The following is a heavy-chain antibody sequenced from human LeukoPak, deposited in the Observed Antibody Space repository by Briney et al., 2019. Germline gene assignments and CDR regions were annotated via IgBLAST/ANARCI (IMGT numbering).Heavy chain of an antibody. Sequence: GGSLRLSCAASGFTFSSYSMNWVRQAPGKGLEWVSSISSSSSYIYYTDSVKGRFTISRDNAKNSLYLQMNSLRAEDTAVYYCARGDSISRFAYFQHWGQGTLVTVSS. CDR3: ARGDSISRFAYFQH. CDR1: GFTFSSYS. CDR2: ISSSSSYI. V-gene: IGHV3-21*01. D-gene: IGHD6-13*01. J-gene: IGHJ1*01.